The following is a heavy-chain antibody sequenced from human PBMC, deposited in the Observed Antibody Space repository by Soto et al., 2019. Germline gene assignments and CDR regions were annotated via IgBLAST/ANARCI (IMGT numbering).Heavy chain of an antibody. CDR1: GGSISSGDYY. Sequence: QVQLQESGPGLVKPSQTLSLTCTVSGGSISSGDYYWSWIRQPPGKGLEWIGYIYYSGSTHYNPSLQGRVTISVDTSKNQFSLKLSSVTAADTAVYYCARERPDGARLDPWGQGTLVTVSS. CDR3: ARERPDGARLDP. D-gene: IGHD6-6*01. CDR2: IYYSGST. V-gene: IGHV4-30-4*01. J-gene: IGHJ5*02.